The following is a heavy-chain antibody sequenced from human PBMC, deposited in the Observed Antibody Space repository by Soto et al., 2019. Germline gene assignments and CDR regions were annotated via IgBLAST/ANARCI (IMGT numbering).Heavy chain of an antibody. CDR1: GYTLTELS. J-gene: IGHJ4*01. CDR2: FDPEDGET. CDR3: ATVQGYCGGDCYSDY. V-gene: IGHV1-24*01. D-gene: IGHD2-21*02. Sequence: ASVKVSGKVSGYTLTELSMHRVRQAPGKGREWMGGFDPEDGETIYAQKFQGRVTMTEDTSTDTAYMELSSLRSEDTAVYYCATVQGYCGGDCYSDYWGQGTLVTVSS.